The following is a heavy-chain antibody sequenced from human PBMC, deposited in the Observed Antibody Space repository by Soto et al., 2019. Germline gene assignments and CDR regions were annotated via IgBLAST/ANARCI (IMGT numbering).Heavy chain of an antibody. Sequence: SETLSLTCAVSGYSISTGFNWGWIRQPPGKGLEWIGSIYHSGSTYYNLSLKSRVTISADTSKNQISLKLISVTAADTALYYCARLVYDTRLNYMYFDFWGPGTLVTVSS. V-gene: IGHV4-38-2*01. CDR2: IYHSGST. J-gene: IGHJ4*02. D-gene: IGHD3-10*01. CDR3: ARLVYDTRLNYMYFDF. CDR1: GYSISTGFN.